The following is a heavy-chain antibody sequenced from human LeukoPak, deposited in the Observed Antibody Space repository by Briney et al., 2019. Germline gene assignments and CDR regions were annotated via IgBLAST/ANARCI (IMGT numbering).Heavy chain of an antibody. D-gene: IGHD6-13*01. CDR2: INHSGST. CDR3: ARSYSSSWYGGGFDY. V-gene: IGHV4-34*01. CDR1: GGSFSGYY. J-gene: IGHJ4*02. Sequence: SETLSLTCAVYGGSFSGYYWGWIRQPPGKGLEWIGEINHSGSTNYNPSLKSRVTISVDTSKNQFSLKLSSVTAADTAVYYCARSYSSSWYGGGFDYWGQGTLVTVSS.